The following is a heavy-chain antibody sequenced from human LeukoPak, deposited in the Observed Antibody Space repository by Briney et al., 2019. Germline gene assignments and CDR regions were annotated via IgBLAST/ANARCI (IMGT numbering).Heavy chain of an antibody. V-gene: IGHV1-2*02. Sequence: GASVKVSCKASGYTFTGYYMHWVRQAPGQGLEWMGWINPNSGGTNYAQKFQGRVTMTRDTSISTAYMELSRLRSDDTAVYYCARDSVLDYGPDDACDIWGQGTMVTVSS. D-gene: IGHD4-17*01. CDR1: GYTFTGYY. CDR3: ARDSVLDYGPDDACDI. CDR2: INPNSGGT. J-gene: IGHJ3*02.